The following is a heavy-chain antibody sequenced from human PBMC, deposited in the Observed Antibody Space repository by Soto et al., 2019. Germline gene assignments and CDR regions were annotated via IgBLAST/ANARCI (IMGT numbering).Heavy chain of an antibody. CDR3: ARHADTGYINSDNWFDP. D-gene: IGHD6-25*01. CDR1: GVSITSSGFY. V-gene: IGHV4-39*01. Sequence: SETLSLTCTVSGVSITSSGFYWGWLRQPPGKGLEWIGSIHYSGATYYNPSLTSRVTISRDTSKNQFSLRLSSVAAADTALYFCARHADTGYINSDNWFDPWGQGTRVTVSS. CDR2: IHYSGAT. J-gene: IGHJ5*02.